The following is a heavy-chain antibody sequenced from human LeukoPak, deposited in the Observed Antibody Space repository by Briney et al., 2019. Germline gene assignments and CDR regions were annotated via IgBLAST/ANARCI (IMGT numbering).Heavy chain of an antibody. CDR3: ASFYCSGGSCYQYYYYYYMDV. D-gene: IGHD2-15*01. V-gene: IGHV4-30-4*07. Sequence: RASETLSLTCAVSGGSISSGGYSWSWIRQPPGKGLEWIGYIYYSGSTYYNPSLKSRVTISVDTSKNQFPLKLSSVTAADTAVYYCASFYCSGGSCYQYYYYYYMDVWGKGTTVTISS. CDR1: GGSISSGGYS. CDR2: IYYSGST. J-gene: IGHJ6*03.